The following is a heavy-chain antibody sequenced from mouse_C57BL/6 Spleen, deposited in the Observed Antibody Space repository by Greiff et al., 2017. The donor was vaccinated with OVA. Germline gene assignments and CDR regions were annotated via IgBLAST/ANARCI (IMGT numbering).Heavy chain of an antibody. D-gene: IGHD1-1*01. Sequence: QVQLKESGPELVKPGASVKISCKASGYSFTSYYIHWVKQRPGQGLEWIGWIYPGSGNTKYNEKFKGKATLTADTSSSTAYMQLSSLTSEDSAVYYCAREGNYGPTYYFDYWGQGTTLTVSS. V-gene: IGHV1-66*01. J-gene: IGHJ2*01. CDR1: GYSFTSYY. CDR3: AREGNYGPTYYFDY. CDR2: IYPGSGNT.